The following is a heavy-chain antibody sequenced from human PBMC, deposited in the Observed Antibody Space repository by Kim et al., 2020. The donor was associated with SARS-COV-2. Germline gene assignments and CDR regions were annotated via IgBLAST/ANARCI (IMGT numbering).Heavy chain of an antibody. Sequence: SETLSLTCAVYGGSFSGYYWSWIRQPPGKGLEWIGEINHSGSTNYNPSLKSRVTISVDTSKNQFSLKLSSVTAADTAVYYCARGPGVSGQQLGINAFDIWGQGTMVTVSS. CDR3: ARGPGVSGQQLGINAFDI. J-gene: IGHJ3*02. D-gene: IGHD6-6*01. V-gene: IGHV4-34*01. CDR2: INHSGST. CDR1: GGSFSGYY.